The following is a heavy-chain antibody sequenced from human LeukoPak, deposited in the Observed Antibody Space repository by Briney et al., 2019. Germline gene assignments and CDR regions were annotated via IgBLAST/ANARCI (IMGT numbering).Heavy chain of an antibody. J-gene: IGHJ4*02. Sequence: PEGSLRLSCAASGFTFSSYGMHWVRQAPGKGLEWVAFIRYDGSNKYYADSVKGRFTISRDNSKNTLYLQMNSLRAEDTAVYYCAKGGPDGYNYFDYWGQGTLVTVSS. CDR1: GFTFSSYG. D-gene: IGHD5-24*01. CDR2: IRYDGSNK. V-gene: IGHV3-30*02. CDR3: AKGGPDGYNYFDY.